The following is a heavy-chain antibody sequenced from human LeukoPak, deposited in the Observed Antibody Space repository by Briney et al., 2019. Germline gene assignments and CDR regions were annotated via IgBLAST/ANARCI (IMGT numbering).Heavy chain of an antibody. J-gene: IGHJ4*02. CDR3: ARGSPDYYDSSGCLDY. CDR1: GFTVSSNY. V-gene: IGHV3-53*01. D-gene: IGHD3-22*01. CDR2: IYSGGST. Sequence: PGGSLRLSCAASGFTVSSNYMSWVRQAPGKGLEWVSVIYSGGSTYYADSVKGRFTISRDNSKNTLYLQMNSLRAEDTAVYYCARGSPDYYDSSGCLDYWGQGTLVTVSS.